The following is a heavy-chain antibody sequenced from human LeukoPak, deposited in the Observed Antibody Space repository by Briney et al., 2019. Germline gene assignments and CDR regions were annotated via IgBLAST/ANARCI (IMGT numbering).Heavy chain of an antibody. CDR1: GFTFSSYS. J-gene: IGHJ4*02. CDR2: ISSSSSYI. D-gene: IGHD4-17*01. Sequence: GGSLRLSCAASGFTFSSYSMNWVRRAPGKGLEWVSSISSSSSYIYYADSVKGRFTISRDNAKNSLYLRMNSLRAEDTAVYYCARGNGDYKAQSDFDYWGQGTLVTVSS. V-gene: IGHV3-21*01. CDR3: ARGNGDYKAQSDFDY.